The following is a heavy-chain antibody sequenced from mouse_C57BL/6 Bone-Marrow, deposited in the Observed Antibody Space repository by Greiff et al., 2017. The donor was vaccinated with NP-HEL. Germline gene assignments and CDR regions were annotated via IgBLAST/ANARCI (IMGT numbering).Heavy chain of an antibody. CDR1: GFNIKDYY. Sequence: VQLQQSGAELVKPGASVKLSCTASGFNIKDYYMHWVKQRTEQGLEWIGRIDPEDGETKYAPKFQGKATITADTASNTAYLQLSSLTSEDTAVYYCARITTVVATFYAMDYWGQGTSVTVSS. CDR2: IDPEDGET. V-gene: IGHV14-2*01. D-gene: IGHD1-1*01. J-gene: IGHJ4*01. CDR3: ARITTVVATFYAMDY.